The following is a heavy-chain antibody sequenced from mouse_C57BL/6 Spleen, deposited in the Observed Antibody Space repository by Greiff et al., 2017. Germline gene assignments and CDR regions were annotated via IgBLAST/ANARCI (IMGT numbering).Heavy chain of an antibody. CDR3: ARDDYGSSPWYFDV. CDR1: GYTFTSYW. J-gene: IGHJ1*03. V-gene: IGHV1-69*01. CDR2: IDPSDSYT. D-gene: IGHD1-1*01. Sequence: QVHVKQPGAELVMPGASVKLSCKASGYTFTSYWMHWVKQRPGQGLEWIGEIDPSDSYTNYNQKFKGKSTLTVDKSSSTAYMQLSSLTSEDSAVYYCARDDYGSSPWYFDVWGTGTTVTVSS.